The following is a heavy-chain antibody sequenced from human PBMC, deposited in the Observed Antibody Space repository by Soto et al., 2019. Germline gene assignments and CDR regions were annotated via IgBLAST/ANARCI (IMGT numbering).Heavy chain of an antibody. V-gene: IGHV4-59*01. CDR2: VYYSGST. CDR3: AREAYNTDAFDI. D-gene: IGHD1-1*01. Sequence: QVQLQESGPGLVKPSETLSLTCSVSGVSISSYYWSRIRQPPGKGLEWLGYVYYSGSTNYNPSLKSRVTISVDTSRNQFSLRLNSVTAADTAVYYCAREAYNTDAFDIWGHGTVVTVSS. J-gene: IGHJ3*02. CDR1: GVSISSYY.